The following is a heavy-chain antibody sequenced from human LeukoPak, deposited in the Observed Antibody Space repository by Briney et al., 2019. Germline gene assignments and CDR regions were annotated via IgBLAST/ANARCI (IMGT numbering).Heavy chain of an antibody. CDR2: IYYIGST. D-gene: IGHD6-6*01. CDR1: GGSISSYY. Sequence: SETLSLTCTVSGGSISSYYWSWIRQPPGKGLEWIGYIYYIGSTNYNPSLKSRVTMSVDTSKNQFSLKLTSVTAADPAVYYCAREARGRARLFDFWGQGTLVTVPS. CDR3: AREARGRARLFDF. J-gene: IGHJ4*02. V-gene: IGHV4-59*01.